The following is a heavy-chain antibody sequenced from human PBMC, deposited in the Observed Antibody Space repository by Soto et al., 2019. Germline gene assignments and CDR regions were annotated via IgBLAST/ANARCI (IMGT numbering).Heavy chain of an antibody. D-gene: IGHD3-22*01. V-gene: IGHV1-69*13. CDR3: VSLGDSSGYYHPP. CDR1: GGTFSSYA. CDR2: IILILGTA. Sequence: SVKVSCKASGGTFSSYAISWVRQAPGQGLEWMGGIILILGTANYAQKFQGRVTITADESTSTAYMELSSLRSEETAVYYCVSLGDSSGYYHPPWGQGTLVTVSS. J-gene: IGHJ5*02.